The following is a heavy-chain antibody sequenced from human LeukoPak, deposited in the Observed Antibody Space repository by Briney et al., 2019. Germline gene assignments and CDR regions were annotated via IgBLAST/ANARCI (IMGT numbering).Heavy chain of an antibody. V-gene: IGHV3-23*01. D-gene: IGHD5-12*01. CDR2: VRGSGTDT. J-gene: IGHJ4*02. CDR3: AKTSRANSAYDSPFDY. CDR1: GFTFSTYA. Sequence: GRSLRLSCAASGFTFSTYAMSWVRQAPGKGLEWVSGVRGSGTDTYYADSVKGRFTISRDNSKNTLYLQMNSLRAEDTAIYYCAKTSRANSAYDSPFDYWGQGTLVTVSS.